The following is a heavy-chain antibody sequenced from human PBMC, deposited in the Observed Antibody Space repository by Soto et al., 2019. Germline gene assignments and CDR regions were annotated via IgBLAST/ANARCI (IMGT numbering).Heavy chain of an antibody. J-gene: IGHJ3*02. CDR2: IYYSGST. CDR1: GGSISSGDYY. V-gene: IGHV4-30-4*01. Sequence: PSETLSLTCTVSGGSISSGDYYWSWIRQPPGKGLEWIGYIYYSGSTYYNPSLKSRVTISVDTSKNQFSLKLSSVTAADTAVYYCAREKWELLRDDAFDIWGQGTMVTVSS. CDR3: AREKWELLRDDAFDI. D-gene: IGHD1-26*01.